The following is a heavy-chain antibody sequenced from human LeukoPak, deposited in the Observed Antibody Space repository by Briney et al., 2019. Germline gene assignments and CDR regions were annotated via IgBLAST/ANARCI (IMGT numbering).Heavy chain of an antibody. Sequence: GGSLRLSCAASGFIFTSYAMHWVRQAPGKGLEWVAVISYDGSNKYYADSVKGRFTISKDTSKNTLYLQMSSLRAEDTAIYDCAKRGSKRNLDNGGQGTLVTVSS. CDR2: ISYDGSNK. CDR1: GFIFTSYA. D-gene: IGHD1-14*01. J-gene: IGHJ4*02. V-gene: IGHV3-33*05. CDR3: AKRGSKRNLDN.